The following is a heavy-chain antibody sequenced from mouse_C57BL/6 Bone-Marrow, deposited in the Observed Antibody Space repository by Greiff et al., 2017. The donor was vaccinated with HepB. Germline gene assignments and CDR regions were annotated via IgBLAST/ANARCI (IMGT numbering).Heavy chain of an antibody. CDR2: ISSGGDYI. V-gene: IGHV5-9-1*02. Sequence: DVQLVESGEGLVKPGGSLKLSCAASGFTFSSYAMSWVRQTPEKRLEWVAYISSGGDYIYYADTVKGRFTISRDNARNTLYLQMSSLKSEDTAMYYCTRDHYYGSSHFDYWGQGTTLTVSS. D-gene: IGHD1-1*01. CDR1: GFTFSSYA. CDR3: TRDHYYGSSHFDY. J-gene: IGHJ2*01.